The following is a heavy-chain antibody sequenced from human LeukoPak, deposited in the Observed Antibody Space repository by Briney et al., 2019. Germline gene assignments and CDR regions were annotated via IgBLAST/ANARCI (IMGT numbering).Heavy chain of an antibody. D-gene: IGHD3-9*01. Sequence: ASVKVSCKASGYTFTSYGISWVRQAPGQGLEWMGWISAYNGNTNYAQKLQGRVTMTTDTSTSTAYMELRSLRSDDTAVYYCAGDQRDDYDILTGYFGRDYYYGMDVWGQGTTVTVSS. CDR1: GYTFTSYG. V-gene: IGHV1-18*01. CDR3: AGDQRDDYDILTGYFGRDYYYGMDV. CDR2: ISAYNGNT. J-gene: IGHJ6*02.